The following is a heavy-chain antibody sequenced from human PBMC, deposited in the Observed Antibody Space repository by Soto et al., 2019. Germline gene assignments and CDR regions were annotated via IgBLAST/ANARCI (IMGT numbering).Heavy chain of an antibody. Sequence: QVQLVESGGGLVKPGGSLRLSCAASGFTFSDYYMSWIRQAPGKGLGWVSYISSSGSTIYYADSVKGLFTNCRDNAKNSLYLQRNSLRAEDTAVYYCARRKKGIVVVVAADYWGQGTLVTVSS. D-gene: IGHD2-15*01. CDR2: ISSSGSTI. CDR3: ARRKKGIVVVVAADY. V-gene: IGHV3-11*01. J-gene: IGHJ4*02. CDR1: GFTFSDYY.